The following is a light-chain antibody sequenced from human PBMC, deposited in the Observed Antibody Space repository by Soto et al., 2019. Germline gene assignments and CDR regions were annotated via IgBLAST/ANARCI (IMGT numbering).Light chain of an antibody. CDR3: SSYTASSTLVV. Sequence: ALTQPASVSGSPGQSITISCTGTSSDVGAYNYVSWYQQLPGKAPKLMIYEVINRPSGVSSRFSGSKSGNTASLTISGLQAEDEADYYCSSYTASSTLVVFGGGTQLTVL. V-gene: IGLV2-14*03. CDR2: EVI. CDR1: SSDVGAYNY. J-gene: IGLJ2*01.